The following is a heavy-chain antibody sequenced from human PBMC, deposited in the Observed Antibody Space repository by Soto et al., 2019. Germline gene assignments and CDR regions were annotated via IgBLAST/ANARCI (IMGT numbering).Heavy chain of an antibody. Sequence: ASVKVSCQAAGYTYTIYAMHWVRQAPGQRLEWMGWINAGNGNTKYSQKFQGRVTITRDTSASTAYMELSSLRSEDTAVYYCARSIVVVTALDYWGQGTLVTVSS. CDR2: INAGNGNT. CDR3: ARSIVVVTALDY. V-gene: IGHV1-3*01. CDR1: GYTYTIYA. J-gene: IGHJ4*02. D-gene: IGHD2-21*02.